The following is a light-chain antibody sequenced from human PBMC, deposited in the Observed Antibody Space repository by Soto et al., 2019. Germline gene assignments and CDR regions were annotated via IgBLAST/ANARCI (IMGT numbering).Light chain of an antibody. CDR3: QQYNSYPWT. CDR2: KAS. Sequence: DIQMTQSPSAMSASVGDRVTITCRASQSVNSWLAWFQQKPGKAPNLLIYKASRLESGVPSRFSGSGSGTEFTLTISSLQPDDFATYYCQQYNSYPWTFGQGTKVDIK. V-gene: IGKV1-5*03. J-gene: IGKJ1*01. CDR1: QSVNSW.